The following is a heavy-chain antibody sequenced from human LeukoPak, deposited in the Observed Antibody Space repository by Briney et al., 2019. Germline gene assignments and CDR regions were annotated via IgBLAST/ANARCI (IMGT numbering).Heavy chain of an antibody. CDR1: GFTFSGYA. CDR3: ARDKGYDFWSGYYTNWFDP. V-gene: IGHV3-30*04. J-gene: IGHJ5*02. D-gene: IGHD3-3*01. CDR2: ISTDGNDK. Sequence: GGSLRLSCAASGFTFSGYAMHWVRQAPGKGLEWLTVISTDGNDKHYADSVKGRFTVARDNSKNTLYLQMNSLRAEDTAVYYCARDKGYDFWSGYYTNWFDPWGQGTLVTVSS.